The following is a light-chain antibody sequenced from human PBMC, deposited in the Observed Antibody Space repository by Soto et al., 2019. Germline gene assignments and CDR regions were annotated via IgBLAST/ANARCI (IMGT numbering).Light chain of an antibody. CDR3: QQYNSYAYS. J-gene: IGKJ2*01. CDR1: QSISSW. CDR2: KAS. V-gene: IGKV1-5*03. Sequence: DIQMTQSPSTLSASVGDIVTITCRASQSISSWLAWYQQKPGKAPKLLIYKASSLESGVPSRFSCSGSGTGFTLTISSLQPDGFATYCCQQYNSYAYSLGQGTTRDIK.